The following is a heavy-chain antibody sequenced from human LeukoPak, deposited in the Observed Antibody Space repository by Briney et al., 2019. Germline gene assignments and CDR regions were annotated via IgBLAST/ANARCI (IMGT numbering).Heavy chain of an antibody. Sequence: ASVKVSCKTSGFNLITYTMHWVRQAPGQRLEWMGWINAANGNTQYSQKFQGRVTITRDTSASTAYMELSSLRSEDTAMYYCARGAPIRVAVAATFDPWGQGTLVTVPS. CDR3: ARGAPIRVAVAATFDP. V-gene: IGHV1-3*01. CDR1: GFNLITYT. CDR2: INAANGNT. J-gene: IGHJ5*02. D-gene: IGHD6-19*01.